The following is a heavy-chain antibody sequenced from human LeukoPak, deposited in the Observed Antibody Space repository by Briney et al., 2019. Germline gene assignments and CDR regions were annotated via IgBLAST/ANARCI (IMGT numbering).Heavy chain of an antibody. CDR2: INTNTGNP. Sequence: GASVKVSCKASGYTFTSYAMNWVRQAPGQGLEWMGWINTNTGNPTYAQGFTGRFVFSLDTSVSTAYLQISSLKAEGTAVYYCALSYSSGWYGGFDYWGQGTLVTVSS. V-gene: IGHV7-4-1*02. CDR1: GYTFTSYA. D-gene: IGHD6-19*01. CDR3: ALSYSSGWYGGFDY. J-gene: IGHJ4*02.